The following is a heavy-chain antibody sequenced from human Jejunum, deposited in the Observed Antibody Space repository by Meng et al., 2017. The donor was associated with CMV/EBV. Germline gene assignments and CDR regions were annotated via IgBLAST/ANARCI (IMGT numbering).Heavy chain of an antibody. J-gene: IGHJ4*02. Sequence: SGYTFNSYDVNWVRQSPGQGLEWMGWMSPSSGNTGYAQKFQGRITLTRDTSIKTAYMELSTLRSDDSAVYYCARDSEYRDSGNFDYWGQGTLVTVSS. CDR2: MSPSSGNT. CDR1: GYTFNSYD. CDR3: ARDSEYRDSGNFDY. D-gene: IGHD2/OR15-2a*01. V-gene: IGHV1-8*01.